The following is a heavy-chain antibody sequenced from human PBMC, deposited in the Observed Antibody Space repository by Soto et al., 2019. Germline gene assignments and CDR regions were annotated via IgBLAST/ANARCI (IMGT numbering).Heavy chain of an antibody. CDR3: AHFGGNDLWSGYPFDY. Sequence: QITLKESGPTLVKPTQTLTLTCTFSGFSLNTSGVGVGWIRQPPGKALEWLGLIYWDDEKRYNPSLKRRLTITKYTSKNQVVLTMTNMDPVDTATYHCAHFGGNDLWSGYPFDYWGQGTLVTVSS. D-gene: IGHD3-3*01. CDR1: GFSLNTSGVG. CDR2: IYWDDEK. J-gene: IGHJ4*02. V-gene: IGHV2-5*02.